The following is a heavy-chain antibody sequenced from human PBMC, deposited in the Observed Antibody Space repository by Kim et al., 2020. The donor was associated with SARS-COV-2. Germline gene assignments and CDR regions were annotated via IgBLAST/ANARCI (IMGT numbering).Heavy chain of an antibody. J-gene: IGHJ3*02. CDR3: AKSRYCSGGSCYTDTHLLPPQLDAFDI. Sequence: SVKVSCKASGGTFSSYAISWVRQAPGQGLEWMGGIIPIFGTANYAQKFQGRVTITADESTSTAYMELSSLRSEDTAVYYCAKSRYCSGGSCYTDTHLLPPQLDAFDIWGQGTMVTVSS. CDR2: IIPIFGTA. D-gene: IGHD2-15*01. V-gene: IGHV1-69*13. CDR1: GGTFSSYA.